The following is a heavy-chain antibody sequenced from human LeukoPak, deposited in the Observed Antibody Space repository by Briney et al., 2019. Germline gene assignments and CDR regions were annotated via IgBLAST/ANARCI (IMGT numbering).Heavy chain of an antibody. CDR3: ARARKWELPLDY. V-gene: IGHV1-18*01. J-gene: IGHJ4*02. CDR1: GYTFTNYG. CDR2: ISGYNGNT. D-gene: IGHD1-26*01. Sequence: ASVKVSCKASGYTFTNYGLSWVRQAPGQGLEWMGWISGYNGNTKYVQKLQGRVTMTRDTSTTTAYMELRSLRSDDTAVYYCARARKWELPLDYWGQGTLVTVSS.